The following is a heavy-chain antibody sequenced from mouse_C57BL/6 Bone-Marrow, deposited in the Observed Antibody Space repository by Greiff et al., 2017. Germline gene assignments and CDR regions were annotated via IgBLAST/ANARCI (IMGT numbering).Heavy chain of an antibody. J-gene: IGHJ3*01. D-gene: IGHD1-1*01. CDR3: ARYALRYPLAY. CDR2: INPNNGGT. CDR1: GYTFTDYY. Sequence: VQLQQSGPELVKPGASVKISCKASGYTFTDYYMNWVKQSHGKSLEWIGDINPNNGGTSYNQKFKGKATLTVDKSSSTAYMEHRSLTSEDSAVYYCARYALRYPLAYWGQGTLVTVSA. V-gene: IGHV1-26*01.